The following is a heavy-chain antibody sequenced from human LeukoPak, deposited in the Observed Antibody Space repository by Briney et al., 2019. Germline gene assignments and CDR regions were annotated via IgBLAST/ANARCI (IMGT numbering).Heavy chain of an antibody. V-gene: IGHV3-30*18. Sequence: GGSLRLSCAASGFTFSSYGMHWVRQAPGKGLEWVALISYDGSNKYYADSVKGRFTISRDNSKNTLYLQMNSLRAEDTAVYYCAKGQWLVRFDYWGQGTLVTVSS. CDR2: ISYDGSNK. D-gene: IGHD6-19*01. CDR3: AKGQWLVRFDY. J-gene: IGHJ4*02. CDR1: GFTFSSYG.